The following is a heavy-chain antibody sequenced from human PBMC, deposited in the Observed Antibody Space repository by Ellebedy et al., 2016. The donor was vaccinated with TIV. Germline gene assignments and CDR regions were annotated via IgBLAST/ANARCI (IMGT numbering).Heavy chain of an antibody. J-gene: IGHJ6*02. CDR1: GFTFSSYS. CDR3: ARLGGSGSVDYYYYGMDV. V-gene: IGHV3-48*01. D-gene: IGHD3-10*01. CDR2: IGNSGSAF. Sequence: GGSLRLXCAASGFTFSSYSMNWVRQAPGKGLEWVSYIGNSGSAFYYADSVKGRFTVSRDNDKDSLFLQMDSLGGEDTAMYYCARLGGSGSVDYYYYGMDVWGQGTTVTVSS.